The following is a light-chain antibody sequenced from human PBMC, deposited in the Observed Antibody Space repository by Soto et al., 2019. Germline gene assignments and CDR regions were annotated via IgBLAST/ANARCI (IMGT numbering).Light chain of an antibody. Sequence: TVLTPSPATLSLSPGESATLSCKASQSIGNSLGWFQQKPGQAPRLLIDDAFNRATGLPARFTGSGSGSDFTRTISSLEPEDVGVYYCRQRDNWPHTFGGGTKVEIK. V-gene: IGKV3-11*01. CDR2: DAF. CDR1: QSIGNS. J-gene: IGKJ4*01. CDR3: RQRDNWPHT.